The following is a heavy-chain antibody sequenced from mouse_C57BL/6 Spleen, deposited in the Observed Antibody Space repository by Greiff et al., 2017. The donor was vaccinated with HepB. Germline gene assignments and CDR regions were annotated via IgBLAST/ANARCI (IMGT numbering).Heavy chain of an antibody. CDR1: GYTFTDYE. CDR3: TTYGSSYEAWFAY. J-gene: IGHJ3*01. V-gene: IGHV1-15*01. CDR2: IDPETGGT. Sequence: VQLQQSGAELVRPGASVTLSCKASGYTFTDYEMHWVKQTPVHGLEWIGAIDPETGGTAYNQKFKGKAILTADKSSSTAYMELRSLTSEDSAVYYCTTYGSSYEAWFAYWGQGTLVTVSA. D-gene: IGHD1-1*01.